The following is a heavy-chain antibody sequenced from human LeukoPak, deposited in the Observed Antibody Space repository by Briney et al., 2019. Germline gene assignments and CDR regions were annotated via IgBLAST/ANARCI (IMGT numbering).Heavy chain of an antibody. D-gene: IGHD2-15*01. CDR3: ARDERVVVAATQLGTYYYYYYYMDV. Sequence: PSETLSLACTVSGGSISSGSYYWSWIRQPAGKGLEWIGRIYTSGSTNYNPSLKSRVTISVDTSKNQFSLKLSSVTAADTAVYYCARDERVVVAATQLGTYYYYYYYMDVWGKGTTVTISS. V-gene: IGHV4-61*02. J-gene: IGHJ6*03. CDR1: GGSISSGSYY. CDR2: IYTSGST.